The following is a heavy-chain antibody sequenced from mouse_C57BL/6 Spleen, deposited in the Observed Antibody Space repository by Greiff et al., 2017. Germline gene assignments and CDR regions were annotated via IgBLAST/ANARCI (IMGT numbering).Heavy chain of an antibody. CDR2: IDPSDSET. CDR3: ARTDYCGSSLFAY. CDR1: GYTFTSYW. J-gene: IGHJ3*01. D-gene: IGHD1-1*01. V-gene: IGHV1-52*01. Sequence: QVQLQQPGAELVRPGSSVKLSCKASGYTFTSYWMHWVKQRPIQGLEWIGNIDPSDSETHYNQKFKDKATLTVDKSSSTAYMQLSSLTSEDSAVYYCARTDYCGSSLFAYWGQGTLVTVSA.